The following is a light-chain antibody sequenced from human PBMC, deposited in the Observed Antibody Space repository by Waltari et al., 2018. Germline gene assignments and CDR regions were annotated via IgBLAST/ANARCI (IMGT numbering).Light chain of an antibody. V-gene: IGLV2-23*02. CDR1: SSDFGTSNL. CDR2: EVS. Sequence: QSALTQPASVSGSPGQSTTISSTGASSDFGTSNLFSWFQKYPGQAPTLLIYEVSNRPSGVSHRFAGSKSGNTASLTISGLRTEDEADYYCSSNAGGHVVFGSGTKVTVL. CDR3: SSNAGGHVV. J-gene: IGLJ1*01.